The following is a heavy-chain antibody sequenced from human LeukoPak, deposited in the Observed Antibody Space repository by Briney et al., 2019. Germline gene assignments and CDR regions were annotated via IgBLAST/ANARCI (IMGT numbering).Heavy chain of an antibody. CDR2: IGVSGSPI. J-gene: IGHJ5*02. Sequence: GGSLRLSCAASGFTFTDYYMSWIRQAPGKGLEWISYIGVSGSPIYYADSVKGRFTISRDNAKNSLYLQMNNLRAEDTAMYYCARGAGPLFDPWGQGTLVTVSS. CDR1: GFTFTDYY. CDR3: ARGAGPLFDP. V-gene: IGHV3-11*01.